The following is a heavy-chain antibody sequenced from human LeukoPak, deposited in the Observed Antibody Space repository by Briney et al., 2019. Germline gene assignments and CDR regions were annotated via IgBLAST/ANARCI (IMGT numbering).Heavy chain of an antibody. Sequence: SGPALVKPTQTLTLTCTFSGFSLSTSGMCVSWIRQPPGKALEWLALIYWDDDKYYSTSLKTRLTISKDTSKNQVVVTMTNMDPVDTATYYCARMQSAYDAFDIWGQGTMVTVSS. CDR3: ARMQSAYDAFDI. CDR2: IYWDDDK. D-gene: IGHD3-3*01. J-gene: IGHJ3*02. CDR1: GFSLSTSGMC. V-gene: IGHV2-70*01.